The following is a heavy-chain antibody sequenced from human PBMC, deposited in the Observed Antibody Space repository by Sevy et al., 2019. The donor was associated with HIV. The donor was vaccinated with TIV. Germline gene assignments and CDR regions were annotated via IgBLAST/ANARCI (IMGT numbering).Heavy chain of an antibody. D-gene: IGHD3-9*01. Sequence: GGCLRLSCAASGFTFSSYAMHWVRQAPGKGLEWVAVISYDGSNKYYADSVKGRFTISRDNSKNTLYLQMNSLRAEDTAVYYCARVQSPLLRYFDWLASSLDYWGQGTLVTVSS. CDR2: ISYDGSNK. V-gene: IGHV3-30-3*01. CDR1: GFTFSSYA. CDR3: ARVQSPLLRYFDWLASSLDY. J-gene: IGHJ4*02.